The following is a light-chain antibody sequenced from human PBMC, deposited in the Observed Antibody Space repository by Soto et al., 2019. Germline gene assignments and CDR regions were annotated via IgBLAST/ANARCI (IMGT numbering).Light chain of an antibody. CDR3: QPRSRWPGT. V-gene: IGKV3-11*01. J-gene: IGKJ1*01. CDR2: DAS. Sequence: EIALTQSPATLSLSPGERATLSCRATQSVRSSLAWYRQQPGQAPRLLIYDASRRATGIPARFSGSRSATHFTLTISSLVTKDFAIYYCQPRSRWPGTVGQGTKV. CDR1: QSVRSS.